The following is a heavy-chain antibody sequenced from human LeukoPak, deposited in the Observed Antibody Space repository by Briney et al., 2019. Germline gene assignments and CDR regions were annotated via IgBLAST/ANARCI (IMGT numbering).Heavy chain of an antibody. Sequence: SETLSLTCTVSGGSITSGGYYWSWIRQPPGKGLEWIGYIYHSGSTYYNPSLKSRVTISMDTSSIRFSLRLRSVTAADTATYYCASERGFSGYTFYYWGQGIMVTVSS. J-gene: IGHJ4*02. CDR2: IYHSGST. D-gene: IGHD5-12*01. CDR1: GGSITSGGYY. V-gene: IGHV4-30-2*02. CDR3: ASERGFSGYTFYY.